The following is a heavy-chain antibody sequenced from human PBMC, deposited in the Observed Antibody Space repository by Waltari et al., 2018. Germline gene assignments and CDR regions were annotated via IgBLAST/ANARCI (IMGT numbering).Heavy chain of an antibody. V-gene: IGHV1-69*05. CDR2: IIPIFGTA. J-gene: IGHJ5*02. D-gene: IGHD4-17*01. Sequence: QVQLGQSGAEVKKPGSAVKVSCKASRGTCSSYASSWVRRAPGQGLEWMGGIIPIFGTANYAQKFQGRVTITTDESTSTAYMELSSLRSEDTAVYYCAREGGDYFVGWFDPWGQGTLVTVSS. CDR1: RGTCSSYA. CDR3: AREGGDYFVGWFDP.